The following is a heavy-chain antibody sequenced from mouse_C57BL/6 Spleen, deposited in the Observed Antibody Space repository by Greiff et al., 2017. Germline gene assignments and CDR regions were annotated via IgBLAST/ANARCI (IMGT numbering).Heavy chain of an antibody. CDR1: GYAFSSYW. CDR2: IYPGDGDT. CDR3: AREGIYYGYDRYFDV. V-gene: IGHV1-80*01. J-gene: IGHJ1*03. Sequence: QVQLKQSGAELVKPGASVKISCKASGYAFSSYWMNWVKQRPGKGLEWIGQIYPGDGDTNYNGKFKGKATLTADKSSSPAYMQLSSLTSEDSAVYFCAREGIYYGYDRYFDVWGTGTTVTVSS. D-gene: IGHD2-2*01.